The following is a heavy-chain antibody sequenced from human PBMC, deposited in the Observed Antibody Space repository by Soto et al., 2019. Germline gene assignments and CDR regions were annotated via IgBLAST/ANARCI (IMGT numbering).Heavy chain of an antibody. CDR1: GFSLNTSGVG. CDR2: IYWDDDK. D-gene: IGHD4-17*01. J-gene: IGHJ4*02. CDR3: AHRPYGDYPIDY. V-gene: IGHV2-5*02. Sequence: QINLKESGPTLVKPTQTLTLTCTFSGFSLNTSGVGVGWIRLPPGKALEWLALIYWDDDKRYSPSLKSRLTITKYTSKNQLVITMTNMDPVDTYTYYCAHRPYGDYPIDYWGQGTLVTVSS.